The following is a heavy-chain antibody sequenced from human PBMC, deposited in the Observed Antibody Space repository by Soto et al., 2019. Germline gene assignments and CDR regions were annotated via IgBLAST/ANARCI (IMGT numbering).Heavy chain of an antibody. Sequence: PSETLSLTCTVSGGSISSGDYYWSWIRQPPGKGLEWIGYIYYSGSTYYNPSLKSRVTISVDTSKNQFSLKLSSVTAADTAVYYCARTSYVDTAMVLDYWGQGTLVTVSS. D-gene: IGHD5-18*01. J-gene: IGHJ4*02. CDR1: GGSISSGDYY. V-gene: IGHV4-30-4*01. CDR3: ARTSYVDTAMVLDY. CDR2: IYYSGST.